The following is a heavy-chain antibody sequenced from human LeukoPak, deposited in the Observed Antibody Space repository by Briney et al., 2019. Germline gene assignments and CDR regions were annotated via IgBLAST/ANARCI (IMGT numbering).Heavy chain of an antibody. D-gene: IGHD2-15*01. Sequence: GGSLRLSCAASGFTFYTYAMTWVRQAPGKGLEWASSISGSGDNTYYADSVKGRFTVSRDNSKNTLYLQMNSLRAEDTAVYYCAKTPGDCTGGTCYSFDYWGQGSLVTVSS. CDR2: ISGSGDNT. CDR1: GFTFYTYA. J-gene: IGHJ4*02. CDR3: AKTPGDCTGGTCYSFDY. V-gene: IGHV3-23*01.